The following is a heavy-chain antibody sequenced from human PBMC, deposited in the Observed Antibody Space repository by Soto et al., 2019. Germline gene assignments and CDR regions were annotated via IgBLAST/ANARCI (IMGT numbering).Heavy chain of an antibody. J-gene: IGHJ4*02. CDR1: GSPVSTYA. Sequence: SGTVPCPASGSPVSTYATSWVRQAPGQGLEWRGGVIPIFGTANYAQKFQGRVTITADESTSTAYMELNSLRPEDTAVYYCARIPFDHVWGTDRYSPNFDYWGQGTQVTVSS. D-gene: IGHD3-16*02. CDR2: VIPIFGTA. V-gene: IGHV1-69*13. CDR3: ARIPFDHVWGTDRYSPNFDY.